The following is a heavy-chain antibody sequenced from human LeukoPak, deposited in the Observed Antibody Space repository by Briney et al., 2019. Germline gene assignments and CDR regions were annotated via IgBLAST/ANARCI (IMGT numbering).Heavy chain of an antibody. CDR2: SKSKTDGGTT. D-gene: IGHD2-2*01. V-gene: IGHV3-15*01. Sequence: KSGGSLRLSCAGSGFTLSSAWMTWVRKAPGKGLEWVGLSKSKTDGGTTDYAAPVKGRFTISRDDSKNTLYLQMNSLKTEDTAVYYCAKYCISADCYANWFGPWGQGTLVTVSS. J-gene: IGHJ5*02. CDR1: GFTLSSAW. CDR3: AKYCISADCYANWFGP.